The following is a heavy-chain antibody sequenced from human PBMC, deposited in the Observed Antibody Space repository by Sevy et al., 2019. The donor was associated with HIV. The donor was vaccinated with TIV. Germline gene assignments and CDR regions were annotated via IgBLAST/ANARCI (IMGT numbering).Heavy chain of an antibody. Sequence: GGSLRLSCAASGFTFRSYGMHWVRQAPGKGLEWVAVISNDGGNQYSADSVKRRFTISRDNSKNTVYLQMNSLRAEDTAVYYCAKDVSDGYNYFLDFWGQGALVTVSS. CDR2: ISNDGGNQ. J-gene: IGHJ4*02. D-gene: IGHD5-12*01. CDR3: AKDVSDGYNYFLDF. CDR1: GFTFRSYG. V-gene: IGHV3-30*18.